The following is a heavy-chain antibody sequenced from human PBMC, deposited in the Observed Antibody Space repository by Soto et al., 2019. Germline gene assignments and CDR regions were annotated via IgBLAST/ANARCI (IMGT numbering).Heavy chain of an antibody. CDR1: GGSISSGSSY. CDR2: IYYRGST. Sequence: SETLSLTCTVSGGSISSGSSYWGWIRQHPGKGLEWIGNIYYRGSTYYNPSLKSRVTISVDTSKNQFSLKLSSVTAADTAVYYCARGARSYAAYYYYYYMDVWGKGTTVTVSS. CDR3: ARGARSYAAYYYYYYMDV. J-gene: IGHJ6*03. V-gene: IGHV4-31*03. D-gene: IGHD1-26*01.